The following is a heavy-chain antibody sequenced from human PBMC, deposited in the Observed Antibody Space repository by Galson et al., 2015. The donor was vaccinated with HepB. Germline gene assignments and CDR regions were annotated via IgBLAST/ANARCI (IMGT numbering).Heavy chain of an antibody. D-gene: IGHD2-2*01. J-gene: IGHJ6*02. Sequence: SLRLSCAASGFTLSSYAMHWVRQAPGKGLEWVAVISYDGSNKYYADSVKGRFTISRDNSKNTLYLQMNSLRAEDTAVYYCARDLYCSSTSCSRGRRTFYYYGMDVWGQGTTVTVSS. CDR1: GFTLSSYA. V-gene: IGHV3-30*04. CDR3: ARDLYCSSTSCSRGRRTFYYYGMDV. CDR2: ISYDGSNK.